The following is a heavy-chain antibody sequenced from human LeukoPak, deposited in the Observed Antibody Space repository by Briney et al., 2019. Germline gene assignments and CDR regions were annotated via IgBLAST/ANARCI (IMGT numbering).Heavy chain of an antibody. CDR2: IYYSGSN. J-gene: IGHJ4*02. D-gene: IGHD3-22*01. V-gene: IGHV4-39*07. CDR3: ARDSGYDSSGYYYLDY. CDR1: GGSISSSSYY. Sequence: SETLSLTCTVSGGSISSSSYYWGWIRQPPGKGLEWTGSIYYSGSNYYNPSLKSRVTISVDTSKNQFSLKLSSVTAADTAVYYCARDSGYDSSGYYYLDYWGQGTLVTVSS.